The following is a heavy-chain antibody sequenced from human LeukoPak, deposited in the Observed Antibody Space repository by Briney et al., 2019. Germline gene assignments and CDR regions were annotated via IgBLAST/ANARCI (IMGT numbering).Heavy chain of an antibody. CDR2: ISSSGLTM. Sequence: PGGSLRLSCAASGFTFSNYEMNWVRQAPGRGLEWVSYISSSGLTMYYADSVKGRFTISRDNSKNTLYLQMNSLSVEDTAVYYCARVGYYASGPFSYFDYWGQGTLVTVSS. J-gene: IGHJ4*02. CDR1: GFTFSNYE. CDR3: ARVGYYASGPFSYFDY. V-gene: IGHV3-48*03. D-gene: IGHD3-10*01.